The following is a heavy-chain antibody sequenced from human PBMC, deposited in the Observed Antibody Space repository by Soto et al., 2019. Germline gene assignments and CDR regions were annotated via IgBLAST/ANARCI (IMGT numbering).Heavy chain of an antibody. V-gene: IGHV1-69*13. D-gene: IGHD1-20*01. CDR2: IIPIFGTA. CDR1: GGTFSSYA. Sequence: ASVKVSCKASGGTFSSYAISWVRQAPGQGLEWMGEIIPIFGTANYAQKFQGRVTITADESTSTAYMELSSLRSEDTAVYYCARSQYNWKDADYWGQGTLVTVSS. CDR3: ARSQYNWKDADY. J-gene: IGHJ4*02.